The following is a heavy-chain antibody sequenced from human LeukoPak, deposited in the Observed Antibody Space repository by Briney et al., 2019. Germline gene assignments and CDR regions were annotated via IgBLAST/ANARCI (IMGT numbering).Heavy chain of an antibody. J-gene: IGHJ4*02. CDR2: INPNSGGT. Sequence: ASVKVSCKASGYTFTGYYMHWVRQAPGQGLEWMGRINPNSGGTNYAQKFRGRVTMTRDTSISTAYMELSRLRSDDTAVYYCARGGGYDSSGYYSTDFDYWGQGTLVTVSS. V-gene: IGHV1-2*06. CDR1: GYTFTGYY. CDR3: ARGGGYDSSGYYSTDFDY. D-gene: IGHD3-22*01.